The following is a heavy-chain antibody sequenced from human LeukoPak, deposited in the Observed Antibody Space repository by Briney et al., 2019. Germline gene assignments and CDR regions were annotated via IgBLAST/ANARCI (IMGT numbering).Heavy chain of an antibody. Sequence: PGGSLRLSCAASGFTFSSYAMSWVRQAPGKGLEWVSSISGNGGKTYYADSVKGRFTISRDDSKNTLYLQMNSLRAEDTAVYYCASATYYYDSSGYSLDYWGQGTLVTVSS. CDR1: GFTFSSYA. V-gene: IGHV3-23*01. J-gene: IGHJ4*02. CDR2: ISGNGGKT. D-gene: IGHD3-22*01. CDR3: ASATYYYDSSGYSLDY.